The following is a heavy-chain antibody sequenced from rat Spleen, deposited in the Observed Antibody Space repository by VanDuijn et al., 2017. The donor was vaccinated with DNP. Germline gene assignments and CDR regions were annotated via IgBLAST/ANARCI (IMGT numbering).Heavy chain of an antibody. CDR3: ARGLNYGGYSYSWYFDF. CDR2: LSYSGRT. D-gene: IGHD1-11*01. Sequence: EVQLQESGPGLVKPSQSLSLTCSVTGYSITSNYWGWIRTFPGNKMEWMGYLSYSGRTGYNPFLKRRISITRDTSKNQFFLQLNSETTEDIATYYCARGLNYGGYSYSWYFDFWGPGTMVTVSS. V-gene: IGHV3-1*01. CDR1: GYSITSNY. J-gene: IGHJ1*01.